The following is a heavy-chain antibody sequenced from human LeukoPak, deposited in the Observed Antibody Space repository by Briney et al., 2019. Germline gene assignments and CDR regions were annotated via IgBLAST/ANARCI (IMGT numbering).Heavy chain of an antibody. CDR3: ARETQQPAFDY. Sequence: GGSLRLSCAASGFTFSSYEMNWVRQAPGKGLEWVSYIGSSGSTIYYADSVKGRFTISRDNAKNSLYLQMNSLRAEDTAVYYCARETQQPAFDYWGQRTLVTVSS. V-gene: IGHV3-48*03. J-gene: IGHJ4*02. CDR1: GFTFSSYE. CDR2: IGSSGSTI. D-gene: IGHD6-13*01.